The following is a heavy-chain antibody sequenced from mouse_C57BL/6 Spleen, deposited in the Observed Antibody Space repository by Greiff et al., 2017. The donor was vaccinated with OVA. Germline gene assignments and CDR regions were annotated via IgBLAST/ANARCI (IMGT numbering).Heavy chain of an antibody. V-gene: IGHV5-4*01. D-gene: IGHD2-1*01. Sequence: DVHLVESGGGLVKPGGSLKLSCAASGFTFSSYAMSWVRQTPEKRLEWVATISDGGSYTYYPDNVKGRFTISRDNAKNNLYLQMSHMKSEDTAMYYCARGGWGKGFAYWGQGTLVTVSA. CDR3: ARGGWGKGFAY. CDR2: ISDGGSYT. J-gene: IGHJ3*01. CDR1: GFTFSSYA.